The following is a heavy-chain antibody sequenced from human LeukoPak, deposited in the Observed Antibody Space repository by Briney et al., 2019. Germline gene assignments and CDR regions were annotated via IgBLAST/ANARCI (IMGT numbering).Heavy chain of an antibody. CDR2: IYYSGST. V-gene: IGHV4-39*07. D-gene: IGHD3/OR15-3a*01. J-gene: IGHJ3*02. Sequence: ETLSLTCTVSGGSISSGSYYWGWLRQPPGKGLEWIGSIYYSGSTYYNPSLKSRVTISVDTSKNQFSLKLSSVTAADTAVYYCARGISGPNAFDIWGQGTMVTVSS. CDR3: ARGISGPNAFDI. CDR1: GGSISSGSYY.